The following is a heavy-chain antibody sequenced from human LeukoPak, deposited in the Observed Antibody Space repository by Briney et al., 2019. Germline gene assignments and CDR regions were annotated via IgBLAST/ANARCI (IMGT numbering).Heavy chain of an antibody. Sequence: GGSLRLSCAASGFTFSSYWMSWVRQAPGKGLEWVANIKQDGSEKYYVDSVKGRFTISRDNAKNSLYLQMNSLRAEDTAVYYCASGVLLGSAYVWGQGTMVTVSS. D-gene: IGHD3-22*01. J-gene: IGHJ3*01. CDR1: GFTFSSYW. V-gene: IGHV3-7*01. CDR3: ASGVLLGSAYV. CDR2: IKQDGSEK.